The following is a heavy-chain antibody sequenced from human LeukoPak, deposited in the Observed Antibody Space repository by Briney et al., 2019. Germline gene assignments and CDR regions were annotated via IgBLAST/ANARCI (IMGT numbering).Heavy chain of an antibody. D-gene: IGHD6-19*01. J-gene: IGHJ6*02. CDR1: GGSFSGYY. CDR2: INHSGST. V-gene: IGHV4-34*01. Sequence: SETLSLTCAVYGGSFSGYYWSWIRQPPGKGLEWIGEINHSGSTNYNPSLKSRVTISVDTSKNQFSLKLSSVTAADTAVYYCARVLIAVADTAYYYYYGMDVWGQGTTVTVSS. CDR3: ARVLIAVADTAYYYYYGMDV.